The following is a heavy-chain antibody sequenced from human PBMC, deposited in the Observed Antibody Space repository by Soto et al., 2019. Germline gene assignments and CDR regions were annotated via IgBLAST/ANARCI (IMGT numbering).Heavy chain of an antibody. CDR2: INPNSGGT. J-gene: IGHJ3*02. CDR3: ARERWRTTVTREGSDVFDI. V-gene: IGHV1-2*04. D-gene: IGHD4-4*01. CDR1: GYTFTGYY. Sequence: GASVKVSCKASGYTFTGYYMHWVRQAPGQGLEWMGWINPNSGGTNYAQKFQGWVTMTRDTSISTAYMELSRLRSDDTAVYYCARERWRTTVTREGSDVFDIWGQGTMVTVSS.